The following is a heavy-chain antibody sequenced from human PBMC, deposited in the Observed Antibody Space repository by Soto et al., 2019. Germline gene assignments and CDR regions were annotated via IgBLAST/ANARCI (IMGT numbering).Heavy chain of an antibody. D-gene: IGHD3-22*01. Sequence: QVQLVESGGGVVQPGRSLRLSCAASGFTFSSYGMHWVRQAPDKGLEWVAVISYDESNKYYADSVKGRFTISRDNSKNTLYLQMNSLRAEDTAVYYCTKGVVVITSYFQHWGQGTLVTVSS. CDR3: TKGVVVITSYFQH. CDR2: ISYDESNK. J-gene: IGHJ1*01. CDR1: GFTFSSYG. V-gene: IGHV3-30*18.